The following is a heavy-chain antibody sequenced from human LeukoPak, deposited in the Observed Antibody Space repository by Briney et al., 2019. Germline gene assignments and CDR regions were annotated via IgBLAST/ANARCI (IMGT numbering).Heavy chain of an antibody. CDR1: GFTFSSYE. CDR2: IYSGGST. V-gene: IGHV3-53*01. Sequence: GGSLRLSCAASGFTFSSYEMNWVRQAPGKGLEWVSVIYSGGSTYYADSVKGRFTISRDNSKNTLYLQMNSLRAEDTAVYYCASPQPYGSALNYDYWGQGTLVTVSS. CDR3: ASPQPYGSALNYDY. D-gene: IGHD3-10*01. J-gene: IGHJ4*02.